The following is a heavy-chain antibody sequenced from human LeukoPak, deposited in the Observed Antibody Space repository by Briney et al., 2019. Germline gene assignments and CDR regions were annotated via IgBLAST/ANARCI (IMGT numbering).Heavy chain of an antibody. CDR2: IRSKANSYAT. J-gene: IGHJ4*02. Sequence: GGSLRLSCAASGFTFSSYSMNWVRQASGKGLEWVGRIRSKANSYATAYAASVKGRFTISRDDSKNTAYLQMNSLKTEDTAVYYCTSLRYCSSTSCYPGIDYWGQGTLVTVSS. CDR3: TSLRYCSSTSCYPGIDY. CDR1: GFTFSSYS. V-gene: IGHV3-73*01. D-gene: IGHD2-2*01.